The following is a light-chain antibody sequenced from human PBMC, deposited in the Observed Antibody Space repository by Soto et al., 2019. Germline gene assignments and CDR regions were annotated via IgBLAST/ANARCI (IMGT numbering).Light chain of an antibody. Sequence: DLQMTQSPSSLSASVGDRVTISCRGSESIRSYLNWYQQKPGNAPKLLIYAASTLQSGIPSRFSGSGSGTDFIFTITSLQPEDFATYFCQQSYNSPPTFGQGTKVEI. CDR2: AAS. CDR3: QQSYNSPPT. J-gene: IGKJ1*01. V-gene: IGKV1-39*01. CDR1: ESIRSY.